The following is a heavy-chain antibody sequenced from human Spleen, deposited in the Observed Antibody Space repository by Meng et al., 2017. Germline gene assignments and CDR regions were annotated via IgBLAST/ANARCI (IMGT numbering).Heavy chain of an antibody. Sequence: QVQLQHSGPGLVTPSHTLPLPCAISGDSVASNSAAWNWIRRSPSRGLEWLGRTNCKSRWYNGYAASFKSRITSNPDTSKNPFSLQLNSVTSEDSALYYCARDSQCSGSSCANYFDYWGQGTLVTVSS. CDR1: GDSVASNSAA. V-gene: IGHV6-1*01. CDR3: ARDSQCSGSSCANYFDY. D-gene: IGHD2-2*01. CDR2: TNCKSRWYN. J-gene: IGHJ4*02.